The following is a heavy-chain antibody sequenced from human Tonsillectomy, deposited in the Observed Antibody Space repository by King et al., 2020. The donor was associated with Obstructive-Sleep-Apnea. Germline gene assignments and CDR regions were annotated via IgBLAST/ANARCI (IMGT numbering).Heavy chain of an antibody. CDR3: ASFGYSGYQEIFDY. CDR1: GGSISSGGYS. Sequence: QLQESGSGLVKPSQTLSLTCAVSGGSISSGGYSWSWIRQPPGKGLEWIGYIYHSGSTYYNPSLKSRVTISVDRSKNQFSLKLSSVTAADTAVYYCASFGYSGYQEIFDYWGQGTLVTVSS. D-gene: IGHD5-12*01. J-gene: IGHJ4*02. V-gene: IGHV4-30-2*01. CDR2: IYHSGST.